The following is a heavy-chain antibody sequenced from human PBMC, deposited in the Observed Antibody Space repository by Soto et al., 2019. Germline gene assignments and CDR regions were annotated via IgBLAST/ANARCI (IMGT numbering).Heavy chain of an antibody. CDR3: EKDDTRVLEWLILTDY. D-gene: IGHD3-3*01. Sequence: GGSLRLSCAASGFTFSSYGMHWVRQAPGKGLEWVAVISYDGSNKYYADSVKGRFTISRDNSKNTLYLQMNSLRAEDTAVYYCEKDDTRVLEWLILTDYWGQGT. CDR1: GFTFSSYG. V-gene: IGHV3-30*18. J-gene: IGHJ4*02. CDR2: ISYDGSNK.